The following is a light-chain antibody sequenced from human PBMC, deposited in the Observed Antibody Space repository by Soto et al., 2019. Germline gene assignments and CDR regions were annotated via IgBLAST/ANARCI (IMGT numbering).Light chain of an antibody. CDR3: QQNDNLPPT. J-gene: IGKJ2*01. V-gene: IGKV1-33*01. Sequence: DIQMTQSPSSLSASVGDRVTITCQASQDISNYLNWYQQKPGKAPKLLIYDASNLETGVPSRSSGSGSGTDFTFTISSLQPEDIATYYCQQNDNLPPTFGQGTKLEIK. CDR1: QDISNY. CDR2: DAS.